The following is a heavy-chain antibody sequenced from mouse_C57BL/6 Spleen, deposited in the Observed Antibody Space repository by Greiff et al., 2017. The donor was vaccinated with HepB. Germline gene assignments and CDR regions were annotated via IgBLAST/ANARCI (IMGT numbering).Heavy chain of an antibody. CDR2: INPNNGGT. CDR1: GYTFTDYY. V-gene: IGHV1-26*01. Sequence: VQLQQSGPELVKPGASVKISCKASGYTFTDYYMNWVKQSHGKSLEWIGDINPNNGGTSYNQKFKGKATLTVDKSSSPAYMELRSLTSDDSAVYYCARSLAWFAYWGQGTLVTVSA. D-gene: IGHD6-2*01. CDR3: ARSLAWFAY. J-gene: IGHJ3*01.